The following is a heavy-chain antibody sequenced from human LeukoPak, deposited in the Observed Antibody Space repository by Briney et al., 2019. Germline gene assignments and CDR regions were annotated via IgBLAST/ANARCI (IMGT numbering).Heavy chain of an antibody. CDR3: ARDGVPIAAAGHLDY. CDR2: IHISGGT. CDR1: GGSISNYY. V-gene: IGHV4-4*07. D-gene: IGHD6-13*01. J-gene: IGHJ4*02. Sequence: SETLSLTCTVSGGSISNYYWSWIRQPAGKGLECIGRIHISGGTNYSPSLKSRVTMSVDTSKNQFSLKLSSLTAADTAVYYCARDGVPIAAAGHLDYWGQGTLVTVSS.